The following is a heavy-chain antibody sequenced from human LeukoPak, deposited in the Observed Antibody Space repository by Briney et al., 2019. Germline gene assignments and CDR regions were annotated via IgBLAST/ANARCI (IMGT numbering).Heavy chain of an antibody. CDR2: IYYSGST. Sequence: SETLSLTCTVSGGSISSYYWSWIRQPPGKGLEWIGYIYYSGSTNYNPSLKSRVTLSVDTSKNQFSLKLSSVTAADTAVYYCARSSTGYSSFDYWGQGTLVTVSS. D-gene: IGHD6-19*01. CDR3: ARSSTGYSSFDY. V-gene: IGHV4-59*01. CDR1: GGSISSYY. J-gene: IGHJ4*02.